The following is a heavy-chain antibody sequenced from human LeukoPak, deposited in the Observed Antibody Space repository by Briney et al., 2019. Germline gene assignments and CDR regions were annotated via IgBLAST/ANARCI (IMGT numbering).Heavy chain of an antibody. V-gene: IGHV3-30-3*01. Sequence: PGRSLRLSCAASGFTFSSYAMHWVRQAPGKGLEWVAVISYDGSNKYYADSVKGRFTISRDNSKNTLYLQMNSLRAEDTAVYYCERDLTKTAFDIWGQGTTVTVSS. CDR1: GFTFSSYA. J-gene: IGHJ3*02. CDR3: ERDLTKTAFDI. CDR2: ISYDGSNK.